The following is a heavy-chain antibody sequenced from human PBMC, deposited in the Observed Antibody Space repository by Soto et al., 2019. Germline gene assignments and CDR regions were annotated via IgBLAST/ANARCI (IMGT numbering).Heavy chain of an antibody. CDR3: ARGVGSGLSDY. Sequence: QVQLVQSGAEVKKPGASVKVSCKASGYTFTSYAMHWVRQAPGQRLEWMGWINAGNGNTKYSQKFQGKVTITRDTSASTAYMELSSLRSEDTAVYYCARGVGSGLSDYWGQGTLVTVSS. J-gene: IGHJ4*02. V-gene: IGHV1-3*01. D-gene: IGHD1-26*01. CDR1: GYTFTSYA. CDR2: INAGNGNT.